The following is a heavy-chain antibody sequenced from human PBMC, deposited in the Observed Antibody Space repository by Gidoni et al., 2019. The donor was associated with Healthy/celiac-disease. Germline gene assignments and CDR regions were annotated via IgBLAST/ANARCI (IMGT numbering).Heavy chain of an antibody. J-gene: IGHJ4*02. CDR3: AREVAVAGTWRYYFDY. CDR2: IIPIFGTA. D-gene: IGHD6-19*01. Sequence: SWVRQAPGQGLEWMGGIIPIFGTANYAQKLQGRVTITADESTSTAYMELSSLRSEDTAVYYCAREVAVAGTWRYYFDYWGQGTLVTVSS. V-gene: IGHV1-69*01.